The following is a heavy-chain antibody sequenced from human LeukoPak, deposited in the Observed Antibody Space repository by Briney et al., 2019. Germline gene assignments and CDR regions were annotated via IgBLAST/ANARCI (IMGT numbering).Heavy chain of an antibody. CDR3: VRRHGDFFKKYCFDY. Sequence: KSSETLSLTCSVFGGSISSSIYYWGWIRQPPGKGLEWIGSIYYSGSTSYNPSLHSRVTISVDTSKNQFSLKLSSVTPADTAVYYCVRRHGDFFKKYCFDYWGQGALVTVSS. D-gene: IGHD4-17*01. J-gene: IGHJ4*02. V-gene: IGHV4-39*01. CDR2: IYYSGST. CDR1: GGSISSSIYY.